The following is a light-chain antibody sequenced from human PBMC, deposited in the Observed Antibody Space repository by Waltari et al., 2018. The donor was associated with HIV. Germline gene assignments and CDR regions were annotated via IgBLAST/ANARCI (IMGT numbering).Light chain of an antibody. V-gene: IGLV2-23*02. CDR2: EVN. CDR1: SSDVGSFDL. J-gene: IGLJ2*01. Sequence: QSALTQPASVSGSPGQSITISCTVTSSDVGSFDLFSWYQQHPGKAPKLMIFEVNRRPSGVSNRFSGSKSGNTASLTISVLQAEDEADYYCCSYAGSSTFVVFGGGTKLTVL. CDR3: CSYAGSSTFVV.